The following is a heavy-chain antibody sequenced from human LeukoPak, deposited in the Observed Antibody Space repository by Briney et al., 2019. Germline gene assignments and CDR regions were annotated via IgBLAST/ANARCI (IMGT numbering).Heavy chain of an antibody. CDR2: IYYSGST. D-gene: IGHD3-10*01. CDR1: GGSISSYY. Sequence: SSETLSLTCTVSGGSISSYYWSWIRQPPGKGLEWIGYIYYSGSTNYNPSLKSRVTISVDTSKNQFSLKLSSVTAADTAVYYCARHGSGSYSWFDPWGQGTLVTVSS. J-gene: IGHJ5*02. CDR3: ARHGSGSYSWFDP. V-gene: IGHV4-59*01.